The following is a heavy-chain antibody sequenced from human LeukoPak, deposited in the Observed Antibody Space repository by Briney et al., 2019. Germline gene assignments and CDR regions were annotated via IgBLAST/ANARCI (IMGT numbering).Heavy chain of an antibody. J-gene: IGHJ4*02. CDR2: IRTKAHGGTT. CDR3: TRGDWNDDN. Sequence: GGSLRLSCAASGFTFSHAWMTWVRQAPGKGLEWLGMIRTKAHGGTTEYAASVKGRFTFSRDDSKSIAYLQMNSLKTEDTAVYYCTRGDWNDDNWGQGTLVTVSS. V-gene: IGHV3-49*04. D-gene: IGHD1-1*01. CDR1: GFTFSHAW.